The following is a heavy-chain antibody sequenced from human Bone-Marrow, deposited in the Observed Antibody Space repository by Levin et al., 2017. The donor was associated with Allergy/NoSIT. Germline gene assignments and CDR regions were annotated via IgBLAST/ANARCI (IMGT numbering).Heavy chain of an antibody. CDR3: ARDPRAHKNAFDV. CDR2: LYGDGST. V-gene: IGHV3-66*01. J-gene: IGHJ3*01. Sequence: GESLKISCAASGLTVSANYMSWVRQGPGRELEWVSSLYGDGSTFYADSVKGRFTISRDRSRNTLYLQLNSLRVEDTAVYYCARDPRAHKNAFDVWGQGTMVTVS. CDR1: GLTVSANY. D-gene: IGHD5-24*01.